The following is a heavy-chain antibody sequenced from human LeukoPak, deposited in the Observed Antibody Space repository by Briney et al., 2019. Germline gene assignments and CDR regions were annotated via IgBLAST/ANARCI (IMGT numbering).Heavy chain of an antibody. CDR1: GGSISRYY. CDR2: IYYSGST. J-gene: IGHJ4*02. CDR3: ARALDYGGKVDY. Sequence: PSETLSLTCTVSGGSISRYYWSWIRQPPGKGLEWIGYIYYSGSTNYNPSLKSRVTVSVDTSKNQFSLNLSSVIAADTAVYYCARALDYGGKVDYWGQGTLVTVSS. V-gene: IGHV4-59*01. D-gene: IGHD4-23*01.